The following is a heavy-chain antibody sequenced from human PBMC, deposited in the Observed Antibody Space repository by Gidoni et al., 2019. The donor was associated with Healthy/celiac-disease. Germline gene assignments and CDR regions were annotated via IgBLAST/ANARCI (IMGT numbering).Heavy chain of an antibody. J-gene: IGHJ4*02. D-gene: IGHD3-22*01. CDR1: GGTFSSYA. V-gene: IGHV1-69*06. CDR3: ARGFHYYDSSGYYDFFDY. CDR2: IIPIFGTA. Sequence: QVQLVQSGAEVKKPGSSVKVSCKASGGTFSSYAISWVQQAPGQGLEWMGGIIPIFGTANYAQKFQGRVTITADKSTSTAYMELSSLRSEDTAVYYCARGFHYYDSSGYYDFFDYWGQGTLVTVSS.